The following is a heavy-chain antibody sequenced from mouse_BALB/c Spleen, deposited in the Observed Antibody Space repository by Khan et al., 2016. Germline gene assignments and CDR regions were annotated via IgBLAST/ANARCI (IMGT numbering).Heavy chain of an antibody. CDR1: GFSLTGYG. D-gene: IGHD2-14*01. CDR2: IWADGRT. CDR3: SSEYDGFAY. Sequence: QVQLKESGPGLVAPSQSLSITCTVSGFSLTGYGVNWVRQPPGKGLEWLGKIWADGRTDYNSALKSRVSISKDHSKSEVVLKMNRLQTDDTANYYCSSEYDGFAYWGQGTLVIVSA. V-gene: IGHV2-6-7*01. J-gene: IGHJ3*01.